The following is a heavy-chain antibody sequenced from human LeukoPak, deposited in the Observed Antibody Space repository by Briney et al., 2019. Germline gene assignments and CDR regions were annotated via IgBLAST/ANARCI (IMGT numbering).Heavy chain of an antibody. J-gene: IGHJ4*02. CDR1: GYTFISYY. Sequence: ASVKVSCKASGYTFISYYMHWVRQAPGQGLEWMGIINPSGGSTSYTQKFQGRVTMTRDTSTSTVYMELSSLTSEETAVYYCARDLGDSSGYSVFDFWGQGTLVTVFS. CDR2: INPSGGST. CDR3: ARDLGDSSGYSVFDF. V-gene: IGHV1-46*01. D-gene: IGHD3-22*01.